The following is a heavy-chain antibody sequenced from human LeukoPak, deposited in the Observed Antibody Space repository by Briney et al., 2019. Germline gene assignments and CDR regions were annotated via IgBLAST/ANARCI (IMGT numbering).Heavy chain of an antibody. J-gene: IGHJ4*02. CDR3: AREVGYGAYYFDY. CDR2: ISYDGSNK. CDR1: GFTFSSYA. V-gene: IGHV3-30-3*01. Sequence: GGSLRLSCAASGFTFSSYAMHWVRQAPGKGLEWVAVISYDGSNKYYADSVKGRFTISRDNSKNTLYLQMNSLRAEDTAVYYCAREVGYGAYYFDYWGQGTLVTVSS. D-gene: IGHD4-17*01.